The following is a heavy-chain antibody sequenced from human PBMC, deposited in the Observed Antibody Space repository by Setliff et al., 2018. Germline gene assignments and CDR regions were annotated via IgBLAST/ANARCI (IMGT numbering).Heavy chain of an antibody. J-gene: IGHJ6*03. CDR1: GFTFGDYT. D-gene: IGHD6-13*01. CDR2: ISSNGGST. CDR3: VKDASYSSSWYGWDYYYYYYMDV. Sequence: GGSLRLSCTTSGFTFGDYTMTWVRQAPGKGLEYVSAISSNGGSTYYADSVKGRFTISRDNSKNTLYLQMSSLRAEDTAVYYCVKDASYSSSWYGWDYYYYYYMDVWGKGTTVTVS. V-gene: IGHV3-64D*09.